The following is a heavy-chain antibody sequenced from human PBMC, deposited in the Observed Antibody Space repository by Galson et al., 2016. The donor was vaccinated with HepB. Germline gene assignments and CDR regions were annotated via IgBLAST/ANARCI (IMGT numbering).Heavy chain of an antibody. CDR2: MSYHGRNE. Sequence: SLRLSCAASNFGFSDYGIHWVRQAPGKGLEWVAFMSYHGRNEYYTDSVKGRFTLSRDNYKNTLFLQMNGLRPADTAVYYCARDVTAYCAGHCPTPLDNWRQGTLVTVSS. D-gene: IGHD2-21*01. CDR1: NFGFSDYG. CDR3: ARDVTAYCAGHCPTPLDN. V-gene: IGHV3-30*03. J-gene: IGHJ4*02.